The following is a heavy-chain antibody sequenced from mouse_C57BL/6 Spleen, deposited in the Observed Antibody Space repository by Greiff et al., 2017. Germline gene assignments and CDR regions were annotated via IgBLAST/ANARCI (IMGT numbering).Heavy chain of an antibody. CDR1: GYTFTSYD. D-gene: IGHD1-1*01. CDR3: ARWEIFHYYGSSYDWYFDV. CDR2: IYPRDGST. Sequence: VQLQQSGPELVKPGASVKLSCKASGYTFTSYDINWVKQRPGQGLEWIGWIYPRDGSTKYNEKFKGKATLSVDTSSSTAYMELHSLTSEDSAVYFCARWEIFHYYGSSYDWYFDVWGTGTTVTVSA. J-gene: IGHJ1*03. V-gene: IGHV1-85*01.